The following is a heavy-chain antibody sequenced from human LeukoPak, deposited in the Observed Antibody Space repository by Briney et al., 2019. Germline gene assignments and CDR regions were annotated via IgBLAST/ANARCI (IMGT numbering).Heavy chain of an antibody. D-gene: IGHD1-1*01. CDR3: ARAGTTILGASDI. CDR2: INSDGSST. CDR1: GFSFSSYW. J-gene: IGHJ3*02. V-gene: IGHV3-74*01. Sequence: PGGSLRLSCAASGFSFSSYWMHWVRQAPGKGLVWVSRINSDGSSTSYADSVKGRFTISRDNAKNTLYLQMNSLRAEDTAVYYCARAGTTILGASDIWGQGTMVTVSS.